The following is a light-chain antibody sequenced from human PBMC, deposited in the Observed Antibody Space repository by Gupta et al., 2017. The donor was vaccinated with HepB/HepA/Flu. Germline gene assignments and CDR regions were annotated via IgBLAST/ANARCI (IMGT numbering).Light chain of an antibody. CDR1: QNVNYN. J-gene: IGKJ3*01. Sequence: EIVMTQSPDTLSVSPGEGATLSCRASQNVNYNLAWYQQRPGQAPRLLIYGASIRATGVPARFSGSGSGXDXTLTISXLQSEDFAVYYCQQSNDWPPALTFGXGTKVDIK. V-gene: IGKV3-15*01. CDR2: GAS. CDR3: QQSNDWPPALT.